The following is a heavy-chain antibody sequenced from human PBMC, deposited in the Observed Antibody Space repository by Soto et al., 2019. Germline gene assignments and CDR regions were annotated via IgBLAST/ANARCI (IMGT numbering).Heavy chain of an antibody. CDR1: GFTVSSNY. D-gene: IGHD4-4*01. Sequence: GESLKISCAASGFTVSSNYMSWVRQAPGKGLEWVSVIYSGGSTYYADSVKGRFTISRDNSKNTLYLQMNSLRAEDSAVYYCARDLSSNDYYYYYMDVWGKGTTITVSS. CDR2: IYSGGST. V-gene: IGHV3-66*01. J-gene: IGHJ6*03. CDR3: ARDLSSNDYYYYYMDV.